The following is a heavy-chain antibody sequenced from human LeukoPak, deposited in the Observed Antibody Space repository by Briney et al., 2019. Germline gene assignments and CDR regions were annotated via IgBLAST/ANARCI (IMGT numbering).Heavy chain of an antibody. V-gene: IGHV4-30-2*01. CDR2: IYHSGST. Sequence: SQTLSLTCAVSGGSISSGGYSWSWIRQPPGKGLEWIGYIYHSGSTYYNPSLKSRVTISVDRSKNQFSLKLSSVTAADTAVYYCARGSDYGDPHALDIWGQGTMVTVSS. CDR3: ARGSDYGDPHALDI. J-gene: IGHJ3*02. D-gene: IGHD4-17*01. CDR1: GGSISSGGYS.